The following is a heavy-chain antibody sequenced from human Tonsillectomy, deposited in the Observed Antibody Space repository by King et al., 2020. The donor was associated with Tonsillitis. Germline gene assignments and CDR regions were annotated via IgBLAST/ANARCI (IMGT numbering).Heavy chain of an antibody. CDR1: GFTFSSYA. Sequence: VQLVESGGGLVQPGGSLRLSCAASGFTFSSYAMSWVRQAPGKGMEWGSAISGSGGRAYYADPVKGRFTIXRENSKNTLYLEMKSLRAEDTAVYYSAKESVTYWGYFDYGGXXPLVTVSS. CDR3: AKESVTYWGYFDY. CDR2: ISGSGGRA. J-gene: IGHJ4*01. D-gene: IGHD1-26*01. V-gene: IGHV3-23*04.